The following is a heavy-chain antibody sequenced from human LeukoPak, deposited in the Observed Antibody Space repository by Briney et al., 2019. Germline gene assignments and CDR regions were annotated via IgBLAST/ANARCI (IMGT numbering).Heavy chain of an antibody. J-gene: IGHJ6*02. Sequence: SETLSLTCTVSGGSISSSSYYWGWIRQPPGKGLEWIGSIYYSGSTYYNPSLKSRVTISVDTSKNQFSLKVSSVTAADTAVYYCARDAGHQLSRRNYYAMDVWGQGTTVTVSS. CDR1: GGSISSSSYY. CDR3: ARDAGHQLSRRNYYAMDV. CDR2: IYYSGST. D-gene: IGHD2-2*01. V-gene: IGHV4-39*07.